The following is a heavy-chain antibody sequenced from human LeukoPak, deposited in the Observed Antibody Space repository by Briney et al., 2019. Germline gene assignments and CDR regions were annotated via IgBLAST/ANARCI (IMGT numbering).Heavy chain of an antibody. CDR1: GYTFTVYY. D-gene: IGHD3-22*01. CDR3: ARTMDSSGHYRWGIAY. J-gene: IGHJ4*02. V-gene: IGHV1-2*02. Sequence: ASVSVSCKPSGYTFTVYYMHWVRQAPGQGLEWMGWINPNSGGTNYAQKFQGRVTMTRDTSISTAYMELSRLRSDDTAVYYCARTMDSSGHYRWGIAYWGQGTLVTVSS. CDR2: INPNSGGT.